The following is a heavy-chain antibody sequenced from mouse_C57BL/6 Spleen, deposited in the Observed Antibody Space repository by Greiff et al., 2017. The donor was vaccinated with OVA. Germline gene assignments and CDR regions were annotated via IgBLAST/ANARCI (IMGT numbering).Heavy chain of an antibody. CDR3: ARHTMRGYAMDY. CDR2: IWSDGST. CDR1: GFSLTSYG. D-gene: IGHD2-12*01. J-gene: IGHJ4*01. V-gene: IGHV2-6-1*01. Sequence: VKLQESGPGLVAPSQSLSITCTVSGFSLTSYGVHWVRQPPGKGLEWLVVIWSDGSTTYNSALKSRLSISKDNSKSQVFLKMNSLQTDDTAMYYCARHTMRGYAMDYWGQGTSVTVSS.